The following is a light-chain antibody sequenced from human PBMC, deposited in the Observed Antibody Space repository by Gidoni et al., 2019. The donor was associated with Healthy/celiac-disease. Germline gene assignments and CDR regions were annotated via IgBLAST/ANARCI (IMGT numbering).Light chain of an antibody. V-gene: IGLV2-23*02. CDR1: SSDVGSYNL. CDR2: EVS. Sequence: QSALTPPAPVSVSREQSTTISCTGTSSDVGSYNLVSWYQQHPGKAPKLRIYEVSKRPSGVSNRFSGSKSGNTASLTIAGLQAEDEADYYCCSYAGSSTLVFGGGTKLTVL. CDR3: CSYAGSSTLV. J-gene: IGLJ2*01.